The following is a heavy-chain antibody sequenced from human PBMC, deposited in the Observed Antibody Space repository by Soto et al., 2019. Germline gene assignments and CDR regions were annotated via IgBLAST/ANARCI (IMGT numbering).Heavy chain of an antibody. CDR3: AHLLYCSGGSCRDEAFDI. V-gene: IGHV2-5*02. J-gene: IGHJ3*02. CDR2: IYWDDDK. D-gene: IGHD2-15*01. CDR1: GFSLSTSGVG. Sequence: QITLKESGPTLVKPTQTLTLTCTFSGFSLSTSGVGVGWIRQPPGKALEWLALIYWDDDKRYSPSLKSRLTITKDTSKNQVVLTMTHRHPVDTATYYWAHLLYCSGGSCRDEAFDICGQGKMVTVSS.